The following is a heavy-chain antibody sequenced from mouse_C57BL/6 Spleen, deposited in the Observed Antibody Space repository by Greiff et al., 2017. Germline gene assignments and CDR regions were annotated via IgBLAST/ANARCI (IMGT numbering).Heavy chain of an antibody. CDR2: INPSTGGT. CDR3: ARGDYYGSRGMDY. Sequence: VQLQQSGPELVKPGASVKISCKASGYSFTGYYMNWVKQSPEKSLEWIGEINPSTGGTTYNQKFKAKATLTVDKSSSTAYMQLKSLTSEDSAVYYCARGDYYGSRGMDYWGQGTSVTVSS. D-gene: IGHD1-1*01. J-gene: IGHJ4*01. CDR1: GYSFTGYY. V-gene: IGHV1-42*01.